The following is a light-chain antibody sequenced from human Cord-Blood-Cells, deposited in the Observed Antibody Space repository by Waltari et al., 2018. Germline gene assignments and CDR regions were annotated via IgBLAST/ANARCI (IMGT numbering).Light chain of an antibody. Sequence: SSELTQDPAVSAASGQNVRITCQGDSLRSYYASWYQQKPGQTPVLVIYGKNNRASGIPDRFYGSSTGKTASLTSTGAQAEDEADYYCNSRDSSGNHLVFGGGTKQTVL. CDR3: NSRDSSGNHLV. CDR2: GKN. CDR1: SLRSYY. J-gene: IGLJ3*02. V-gene: IGLV3-19*01.